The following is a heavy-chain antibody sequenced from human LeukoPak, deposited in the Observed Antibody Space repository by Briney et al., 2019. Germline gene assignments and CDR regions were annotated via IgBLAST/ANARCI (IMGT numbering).Heavy chain of an antibody. V-gene: IGHV3-30-3*01. CDR2: ISYDGSNK. CDR3: ARDGRSLVVAATSFDY. J-gene: IGHJ4*02. CDR1: GFTFNSYA. D-gene: IGHD2-15*01. Sequence: PGGSLRLSCAASGFTFNSYAMHWVRQAPGKGLEWVAVISYDGSNKYYADSVKGRFTISRDNSKNTLYLQMNSLRAEDTAVYYCARDGRSLVVAATSFDYWGQGTLVTVSS.